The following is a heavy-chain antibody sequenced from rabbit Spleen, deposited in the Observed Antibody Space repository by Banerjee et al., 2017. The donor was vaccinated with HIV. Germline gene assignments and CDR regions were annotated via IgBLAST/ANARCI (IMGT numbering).Heavy chain of an antibody. J-gene: IGHJ5*01. CDR1: GFSFSTNYY. Sequence: QEQLEGSGGGLVKPGASLTLTCTASGFSFSTNYYMCWVRQAPGKGLEWIACIDAGSSGSTYYASWVNGRFTISKTSSTTVTLQMTSLTAADTATYFCARLMTYGYAGFGYATLDWLDLWGPGTLVTVS. D-gene: IGHD6-1*01. CDR2: IDAGSSGST. CDR3: ARLMTYGYAGFGYATLDWLDL. V-gene: IGHV1S45*01.